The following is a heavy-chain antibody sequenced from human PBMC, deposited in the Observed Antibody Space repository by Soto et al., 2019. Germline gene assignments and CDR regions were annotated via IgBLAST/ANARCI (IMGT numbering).Heavy chain of an antibody. Sequence: ASVKVSCKASGYTFTSYGISWVRQAPGQGLEWMGWISAYNGNTNYAQKLQGRVTMTTDTSTSTAYMELRSLRSDDTAVYYCARDVAVPKGYCSGGSCYLSFDYWGPGTLVTVSS. V-gene: IGHV1-18*01. CDR2: ISAYNGNT. CDR1: GYTFTSYG. J-gene: IGHJ4*02. CDR3: ARDVAVPKGYCSGGSCYLSFDY. D-gene: IGHD2-15*01.